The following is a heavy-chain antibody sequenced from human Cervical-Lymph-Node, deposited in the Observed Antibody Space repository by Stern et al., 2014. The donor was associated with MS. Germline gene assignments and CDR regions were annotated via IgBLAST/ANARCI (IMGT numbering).Heavy chain of an antibody. V-gene: IGHV4-4*02. Sequence: QLQLQESGPGLVKPSGTLSLTCAVSGGSVRSRYWWSWVRQSPGRGVGWIGKVHHSGSAQYTPSLRSRVIMSMDRSKNHLSLNLTYVTAADTAIYYCARGSSGGSDYGLDVWGQGTTITVSS. CDR1: GGSVRSRYW. CDR3: ARGSSGGSDYGLDV. CDR2: VHHSGSA. J-gene: IGHJ6*02. D-gene: IGHD2-15*01.